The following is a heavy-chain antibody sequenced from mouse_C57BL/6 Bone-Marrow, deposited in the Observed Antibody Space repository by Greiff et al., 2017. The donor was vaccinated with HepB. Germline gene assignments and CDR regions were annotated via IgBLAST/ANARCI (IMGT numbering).Heavy chain of an antibody. CDR1: GYTFTSYW. CDR3: TRYITTVVAKGDY. Sequence: EVQLVESGTVLARPGASVKMSCKTSGYTFTSYWMHWVKQRPGQGLEWIGAIYPGNSDTSYNQKFKGKAKLTAVTSASTAYMELSSLTNEDSAVYYCTRYITTVVAKGDYWGQGTTLTVSS. CDR2: IYPGNSDT. V-gene: IGHV1-5*01. D-gene: IGHD1-1*01. J-gene: IGHJ2*01.